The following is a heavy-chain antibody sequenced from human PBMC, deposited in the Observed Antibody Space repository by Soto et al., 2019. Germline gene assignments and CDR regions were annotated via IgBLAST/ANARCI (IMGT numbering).Heavy chain of an antibody. CDR1: GYTFTSCD. V-gene: IGHV1-8*01. CDR2: MNPNSGNA. Sequence: ASVKVSCKASGYTFTSCDINWVRQATGQGLEWMGWMNPNSGNAGYAQKFQCRVTMTRNTSISTAYMELSSLRSEDTAVYYCARRRGSGRHRDSPYGMDVWGQGTTVTSP. D-gene: IGHD3-10*01. J-gene: IGHJ6*02. CDR3: ARRRGSGRHRDSPYGMDV.